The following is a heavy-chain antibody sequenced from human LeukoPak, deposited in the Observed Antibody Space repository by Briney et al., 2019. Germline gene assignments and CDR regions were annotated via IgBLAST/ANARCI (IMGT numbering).Heavy chain of an antibody. Sequence: GGSLRLSCAASGFSFSDYYMNWIRQAPGKGLEWISYIVGSGTSAYYADSVKGRFSISRDNAKKSLYLQVNNLRAEDTAVYYRTRGGLYLTDALDVWGRGTTVTVSS. D-gene: IGHD2-8*01. CDR3: TRGGLYLTDALDV. CDR1: GFSFSDYY. V-gene: IGHV3-11*01. CDR2: IVGSGTSA. J-gene: IGHJ6*02.